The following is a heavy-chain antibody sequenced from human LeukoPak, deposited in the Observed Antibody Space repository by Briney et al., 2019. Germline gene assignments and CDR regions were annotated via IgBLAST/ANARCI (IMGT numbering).Heavy chain of an antibody. CDR3: AKGSYYYDSSGYHYTEYLDY. D-gene: IGHD3-22*01. CDR2: ISGSGGST. Sequence: PGGSLRLSCAASGFTFSSYAMSWVRQAPGEGLEWVSAISGSGGSTYYAGSVKGRFTISRDNSKNTLYLQMNSLRAEDTAVYYCAKGSYYYDSSGYHYTEYLDYWGQGTLVTVSS. V-gene: IGHV3-23*01. J-gene: IGHJ4*02. CDR1: GFTFSSYA.